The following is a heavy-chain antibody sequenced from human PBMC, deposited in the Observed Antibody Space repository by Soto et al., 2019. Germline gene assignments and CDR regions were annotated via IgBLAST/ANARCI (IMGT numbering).Heavy chain of an antibody. CDR1: GYTFIDYY. Sequence: QVQLVQSGAEVKKPGASVKVSCEASGYTFIDYYMHWVRQAPGQGWEWMGRISPKSGGTNYAQKVQGRVTMTWDTSLNTAYMELSSLMSEDTAVYYCARPPGYISDWYYFDLWGQGTLVTVSS. J-gene: IGHJ4*02. D-gene: IGHD6-19*01. CDR3: ARPPGYISDWYYFDL. V-gene: IGHV1-2*02. CDR2: ISPKSGGT.